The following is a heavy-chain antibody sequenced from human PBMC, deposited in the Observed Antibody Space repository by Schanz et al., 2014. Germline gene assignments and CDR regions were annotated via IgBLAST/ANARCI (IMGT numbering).Heavy chain of an antibody. V-gene: IGHV3-23*04. CDR3: AKGRFGELSAFDI. Sequence: EVQLVESGGGLVKPGGSLRLSCAASGFSFSSYAMSWVRQAPGKGLEWVSAISGSGGSTYYADSVKGRFTISRDNSKNTLYLQMNSLRAEDTAVYYCAKGRFGELSAFDIWGQGTMVTVSS. J-gene: IGHJ3*02. D-gene: IGHD3-10*01. CDR1: GFSFSSYA. CDR2: ISGSGGST.